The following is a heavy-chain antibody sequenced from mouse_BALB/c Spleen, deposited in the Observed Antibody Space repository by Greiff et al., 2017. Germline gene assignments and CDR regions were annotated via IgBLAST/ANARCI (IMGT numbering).Heavy chain of an antibody. CDR3: AREELTGTGYAMDY. CDR2: INPSTGYT. Sequence: VQLQESGAELAKPGASVKMSCKASGYTFTSYWMHWVKQRPGQGLEWIGYINPSTGYTEYNQKFKDKATLTADKSSRTAYMQLSSLTSEDSAVYYCAREELTGTGYAMDYWGQGTSVTVSS. J-gene: IGHJ4*01. V-gene: IGHV1-7*01. D-gene: IGHD4-1*01. CDR1: GYTFTSYW.